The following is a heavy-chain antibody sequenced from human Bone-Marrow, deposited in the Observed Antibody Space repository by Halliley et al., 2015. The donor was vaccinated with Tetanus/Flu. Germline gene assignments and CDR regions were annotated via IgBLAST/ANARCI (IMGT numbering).Heavy chain of an antibody. Sequence: LEWIGHIYYSGTTYYNPSLKSRIAISVDTSKNQFSLKLSSVTAADTALYYCARLLRGSKGSIDIWGQGTMVTVSS. D-gene: IGHD2-15*01. J-gene: IGHJ3*02. CDR2: IYYSGTT. CDR3: ARLLRGSKGSIDI. V-gene: IGHV4-31*02.